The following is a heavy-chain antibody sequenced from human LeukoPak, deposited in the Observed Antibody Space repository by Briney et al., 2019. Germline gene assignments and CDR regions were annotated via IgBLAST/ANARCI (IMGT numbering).Heavy chain of an antibody. V-gene: IGHV5-51*01. J-gene: IGHJ4*02. D-gene: IGHD3-16*01. CDR2: IYPGDSDI. CDR1: GYSFTNYW. Sequence: KPGESLKISCKGSGYSFTNYWIAWVRQMPGRGLEWMGIIYPGDSDIRYSPSFQGQVTISADKSISTAYLQWSSLKASDTAMYYCARRRSPYYATVPDYWGQGTLVTVSS. CDR3: ARRRSPYYATVPDY.